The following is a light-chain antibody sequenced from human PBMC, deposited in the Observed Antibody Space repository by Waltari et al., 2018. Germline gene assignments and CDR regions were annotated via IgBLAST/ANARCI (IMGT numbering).Light chain of an antibody. CDR2: DVN. V-gene: IGLV2-11*01. CDR1: SSDVGGYDS. J-gene: IGLJ1*01. CDR3: CSFAGSPPYV. Sequence: QSALTQSRSVSGSPGQSVTISCTGTSSDVGGYDSVSWYQQHPGKAPKLMIYDVNKRPSGVPDRLSGSKSGNTAFLTISGLQGEDEADYYCCSFAGSPPYVFGTGTKVTVL.